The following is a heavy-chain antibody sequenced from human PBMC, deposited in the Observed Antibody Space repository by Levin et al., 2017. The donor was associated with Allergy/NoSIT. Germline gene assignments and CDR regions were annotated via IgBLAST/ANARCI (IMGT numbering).Heavy chain of an antibody. CDR3: ARDYLPSIAAAMSEGWFDP. CDR2: ISYDGSNK. V-gene: IGHV3-30-3*01. D-gene: IGHD6-13*01. J-gene: IGHJ5*02. Sequence: PGGSLRLSCAASGFTFSSYAMHWVRQAPGKGLEWVAVISYDGSNKYYADSVKGRFTISRDNSKNTLYLQMNSLRAEDTAVYYCARDYLPSIAAAMSEGWFDPWGQGTLVTVSS. CDR1: GFTFSSYA.